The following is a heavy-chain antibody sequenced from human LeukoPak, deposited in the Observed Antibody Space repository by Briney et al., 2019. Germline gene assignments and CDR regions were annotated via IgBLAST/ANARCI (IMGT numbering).Heavy chain of an antibody. CDR2: IIPILGIA. D-gene: IGHD3-22*01. J-gene: IGHJ6*02. Sequence: GASVKVSCKASGGTFISYAISWVRQAPGQGLEWMGRIIPILGIANYAQKFQGRVTITADKSTSTAYMELSSLRSEDTAVYYCARERITMIVVVINGMDVWGQGTTVTVSS. CDR3: ARERITMIVVVINGMDV. V-gene: IGHV1-69*04. CDR1: GGTFISYA.